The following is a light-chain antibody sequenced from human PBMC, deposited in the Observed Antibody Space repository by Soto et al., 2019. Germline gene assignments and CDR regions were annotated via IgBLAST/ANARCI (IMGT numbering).Light chain of an antibody. Sequence: QSALTQPASVSGSPGQSITIACTGTSSDVGGYNYVSWYQQHPGKAPKLMIYEVSNRPSRVSNRFSGSKSANTASLTISGLHPEDEADYYCSSYTSTSTMVFGGGTKVTVL. CDR3: SSYTSTSTMV. CDR2: EVS. J-gene: IGLJ2*01. CDR1: SSDVGGYNY. V-gene: IGLV2-14*01.